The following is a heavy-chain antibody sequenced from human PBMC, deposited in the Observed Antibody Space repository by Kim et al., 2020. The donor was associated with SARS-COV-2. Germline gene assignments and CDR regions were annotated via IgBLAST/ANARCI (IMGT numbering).Heavy chain of an antibody. CDR3: ARDYGDWFFDY. CDR2: LYSGGST. D-gene: IGHD4-17*01. Sequence: GGSLRLSCAASGFIVSSNYMSWVRQAPGKGLEWVSVLYSGGSTFYADSVKARFTISRDNSKNTLYLQMNSLRAEDTAVYYCARDYGDWFFDYWGQGTLVTVSS. V-gene: IGHV3-66*01. J-gene: IGHJ4*02. CDR1: GFIVSSNY.